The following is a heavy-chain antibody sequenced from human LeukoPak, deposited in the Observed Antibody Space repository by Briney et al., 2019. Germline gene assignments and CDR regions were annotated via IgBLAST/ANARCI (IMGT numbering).Heavy chain of an antibody. CDR2: INPSGGST. CDR3: ARDVGATTSIRFDP. Sequence: GASVKVSCKASGYTFTSYYMHWVRQAPGQGLEWMGIINPSGGSTSYAQKFQGRVTISVDTSKNQFSLKLSSVTAADTAVYYCARDVGATTSIRFDPWGQGTLVTVSS. V-gene: IGHV1-46*01. J-gene: IGHJ5*02. D-gene: IGHD1-26*01. CDR1: GYTFTSYY.